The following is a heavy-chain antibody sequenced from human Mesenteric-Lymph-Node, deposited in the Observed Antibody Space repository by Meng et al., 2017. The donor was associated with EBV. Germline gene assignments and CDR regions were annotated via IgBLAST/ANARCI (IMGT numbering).Heavy chain of an antibody. CDR3: ARVSPVTSYFFDY. J-gene: IGHJ4*02. V-gene: IGHV3-53*01. Sequence: ESGRGLTQPGGSLTLACAISGLVVRRGSLSWVRQAPGQGLEWVSFISSGDNTIYSDSVRGRFTISRDSSKNTLYLHMNTLRAEDTAVYYCARVSPVTSYFFDYWGQGTLVTVSS. D-gene: IGHD4-17*01. CDR2: ISSGDNT. CDR1: GLVVRRGS.